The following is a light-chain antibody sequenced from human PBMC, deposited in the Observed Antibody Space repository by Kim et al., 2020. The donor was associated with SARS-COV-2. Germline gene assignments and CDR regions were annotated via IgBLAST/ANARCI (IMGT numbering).Light chain of an antibody. CDR2: LNSDGRH. V-gene: IGLV4-69*01. Sequence: QLVLTQSPSASASLGASVKLTCTLSSGHSSYAIAWHQQQTEKGTRYLMKLNSDGRHSKGDGIPDRFSGYSSGAERYLTISSLQSEDEADYYCQTWGTGLYVFVTGTKVTVL. CDR1: SGHSSYA. CDR3: QTWGTGLYV. J-gene: IGLJ1*01.